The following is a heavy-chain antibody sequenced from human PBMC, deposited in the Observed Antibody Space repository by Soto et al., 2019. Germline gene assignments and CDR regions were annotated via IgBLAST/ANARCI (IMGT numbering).Heavy chain of an antibody. CDR1: GGSISSSNW. J-gene: IGHJ6*02. CDR3: ARVSESYYYGMDV. D-gene: IGHD1-26*01. Sequence: QVQLQESGPGLVKPSGTLSLTCAVSGGSISSSNWWSWVRQPPGKGLEWIGEIYHSGSTNYNSSLQSRATLSVDKSKHQFSLTLSSVTAADTAVYYCARVSESYYYGMDVWGQGTTVTVS. V-gene: IGHV4-4*02. CDR2: IYHSGST.